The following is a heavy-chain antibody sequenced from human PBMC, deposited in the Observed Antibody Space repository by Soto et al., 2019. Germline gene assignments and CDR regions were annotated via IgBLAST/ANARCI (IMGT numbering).Heavy chain of an antibody. CDR2: IYASGSP. CDR1: GGSISVYY. D-gene: IGHD1-26*01. CDR3: ARGVGSSPPQY. V-gene: IGHV4-59*01. J-gene: IGHJ4*02. Sequence: SETLSLTCTISGGSISVYYWSWIRQTAGQGLEWIGYIYASGSPYYNPSLRSRVTISADTSKNQISLKLTSPTAEDTAVYSCARGVGSSPPQYWGRGTLVTVSS.